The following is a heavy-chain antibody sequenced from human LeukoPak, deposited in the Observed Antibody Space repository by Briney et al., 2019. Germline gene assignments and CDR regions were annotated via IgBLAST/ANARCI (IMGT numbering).Heavy chain of an antibody. D-gene: IGHD3-10*01. CDR2: IIPIFGTA. J-gene: IGHJ5*02. V-gene: IGHV1-69*01. Sequence: SVKVSCKASGGTFSSYAISWVRQAPGQGLEWMGGIIPIFGTANYAQKFQGRVTITADESTSTAYMELSSLRSEDTAVYYCAREEDYGSGSYKRWFDPWGQGTLVTVSS. CDR1: GGTFSSYA. CDR3: AREEDYGSGSYKRWFDP.